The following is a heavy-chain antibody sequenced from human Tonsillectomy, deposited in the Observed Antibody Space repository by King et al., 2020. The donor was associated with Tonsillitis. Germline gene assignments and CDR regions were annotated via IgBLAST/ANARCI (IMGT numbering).Heavy chain of an antibody. Sequence: LQLVQSGAEVKKPGSSVKVSCKASGGTFSSYAISWVRQAPGQGLEWMGGITPMFGTPNHAQRFQGRVTITADESTSTVYMELSSLKSEDTAIYYCAKDTTPKAGWFEPWGQGTLVTVSS. CDR1: GGTFSSYA. CDR3: AKDTTPKAGWFEP. V-gene: IGHV1-69*01. J-gene: IGHJ5*02. D-gene: IGHD1-1*01. CDR2: ITPMFGTP.